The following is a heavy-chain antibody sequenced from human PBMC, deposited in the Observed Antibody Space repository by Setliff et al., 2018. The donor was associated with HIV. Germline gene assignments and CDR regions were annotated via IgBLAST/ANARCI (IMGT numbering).Heavy chain of an antibody. Sequence: SVNVSCKASGGTFTNSAIGWVRQAPGQGLEWMGAIVPILGIANSAQKFQGRVTITTDESTNTAYMELSSLRSEDTAVYYCARIPTGGAFDIWGQGTVVTVSS. J-gene: IGHJ3*02. D-gene: IGHD7-27*01. V-gene: IGHV1-69*10. CDR2: IVPILGIA. CDR3: ARIPTGGAFDI. CDR1: GGTFTNSA.